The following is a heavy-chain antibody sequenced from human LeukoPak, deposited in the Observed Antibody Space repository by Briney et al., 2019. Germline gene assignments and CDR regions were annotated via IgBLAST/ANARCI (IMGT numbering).Heavy chain of an antibody. CDR1: VGTFSSYA. CDR2: IIPILGIA. CDR3: AVLGL. J-gene: IGHJ5*02. V-gene: IGHV1-69*04. Sequence: SVKVSCKASVGTFSSYAISWVRQAPGQGVEWVGRIIPILGIANYAQKFQGRVTITADKSTSTAYIELSSLRSEDTAVYYCAVLGLWGQGTLVTVSS.